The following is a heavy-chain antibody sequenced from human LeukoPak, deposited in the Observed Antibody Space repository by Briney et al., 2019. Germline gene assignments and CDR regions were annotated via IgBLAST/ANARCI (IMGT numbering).Heavy chain of an antibody. CDR2: IIPIFGTA. D-gene: IGHD5-12*01. CDR3: ARDLDITEVATAERSFDY. V-gene: IGHV1-69*01. Sequence: SVKVSCKASGGTFSRYAISLVRQAPGQGLEWMGGIIPIFGTANYAQKFQGRVTITADESTSTAYMELSSLRSEDTAVYYCARDLDITEVATAERSFDYWGQGTLVTVSS. J-gene: IGHJ4*02. CDR1: GGTFSRYA.